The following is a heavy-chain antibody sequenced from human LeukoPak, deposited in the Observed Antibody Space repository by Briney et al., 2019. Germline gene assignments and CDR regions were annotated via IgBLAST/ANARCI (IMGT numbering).Heavy chain of an antibody. D-gene: IGHD4-17*01. CDR1: GFTVSSNY. J-gene: IGHJ4*02. Sequence: GGSLRLSCAASGFTVSSNYMSGVRQAPGKGLGWVSVIYSGGSTYYADSVKGRFTISRDNSKNTLYLQMNSLRAEDTAVYYCAREVDYGDYYFDYWGQGTLVTVSS. CDR3: AREVDYGDYYFDY. CDR2: IYSGGST. V-gene: IGHV3-53*01.